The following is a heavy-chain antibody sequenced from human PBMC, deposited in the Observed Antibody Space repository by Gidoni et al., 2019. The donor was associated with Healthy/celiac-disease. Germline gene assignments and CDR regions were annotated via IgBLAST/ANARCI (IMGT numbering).Heavy chain of an antibody. CDR2: TYPGDSDT. CDR1: GYSFTSYW. CDR3: ARQSSFYDSSGSAWDVFDY. D-gene: IGHD3-22*01. J-gene: IGHJ4*02. Sequence: EVQLVQSGAEVKKPGESLKISCKGPGYSFTSYWIGWVRQIAGKGLEWMGITYPGDSDTRYSPSFQGQVTISADKSISTAYLQWSSLKAAGTAMYYCARQSSFYDSSGSAWDVFDYWGQGTLVTVSS. V-gene: IGHV5-51*01.